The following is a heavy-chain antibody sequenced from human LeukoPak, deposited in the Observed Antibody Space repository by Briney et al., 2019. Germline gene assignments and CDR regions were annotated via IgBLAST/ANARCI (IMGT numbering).Heavy chain of an antibody. Sequence: SETLSLTCTVSGYSISSGYYWGWIRPPPGKGLEGIGSIYHSGSTYYNPSLKSRVTISVDTSKNQFSLKLSSVTAADTAVYYCARHTYYYDSSGYPTNPPDFWGQGTLVTVSS. D-gene: IGHD3-22*01. V-gene: IGHV4-38-2*02. CDR3: ARHTYYYDSSGYPTNPPDF. CDR2: IYHSGST. CDR1: GYSISSGYY. J-gene: IGHJ4*02.